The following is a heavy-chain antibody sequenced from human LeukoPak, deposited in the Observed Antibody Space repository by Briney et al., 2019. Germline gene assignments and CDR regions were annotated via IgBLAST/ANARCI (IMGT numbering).Heavy chain of an antibody. CDR1: GFTFSTYS. D-gene: IGHD5-24*01. J-gene: IGHJ4*02. Sequence: GGSLRLSCAASGFTFSTYSMNWVRQAPGKGLEWVSAISGSGGSTYYADSVKGRFTISRDNSKNTLYLQMNSLRAEDTAVYYCAKGAVATTSRLDYWGQGTLVTVSS. CDR3: AKGAVATTSRLDY. V-gene: IGHV3-23*01. CDR2: ISGSGGST.